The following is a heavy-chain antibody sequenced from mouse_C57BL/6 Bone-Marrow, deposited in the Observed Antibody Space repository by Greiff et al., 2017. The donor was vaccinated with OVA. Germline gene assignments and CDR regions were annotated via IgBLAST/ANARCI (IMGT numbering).Heavy chain of an antibody. CDR2: IWRGGST. CDR1: GFSLTSYG. V-gene: IGHV2-5*01. D-gene: IGHD2-5*01. J-gene: IGHJ3*01. CDR3: ANSYYSNYAWFAY. Sequence: QVQLKESGPGLVQPSQSLSITCTVSGFSLTSYGVHWVRQSPGKGLEWLGVIWRGGSTDYNAAFMSRLSITKDNSKSQVFFKMNSLQADDTAIYYCANSYYSNYAWFAYWGQGTLVTVSA.